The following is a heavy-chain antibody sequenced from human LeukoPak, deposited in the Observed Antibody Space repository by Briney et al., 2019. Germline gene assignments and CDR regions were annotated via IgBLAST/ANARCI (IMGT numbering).Heavy chain of an antibody. CDR2: ISYDGSNK. Sequence: GRSLRLSCAASGFTFSSYEMNWVRQAPGKGLEWVAVISYDGSNKYYADSVKGRFTISRDNSKNTLYLQMNSLRAEDTAVYYCAKQRRGSGSYYEPPDYAFDYWGQGTLVTVSS. CDR1: GFTFSSYE. D-gene: IGHD1-26*01. V-gene: IGHV3-30*18. CDR3: AKQRRGSGSYYEPPDYAFDY. J-gene: IGHJ4*02.